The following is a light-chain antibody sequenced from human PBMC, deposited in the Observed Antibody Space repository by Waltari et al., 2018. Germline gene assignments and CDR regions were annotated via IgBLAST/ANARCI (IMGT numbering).Light chain of an antibody. Sequence: DIQMTQSPSTLSASVGERVTITCRASQGFSTWLAWYQQKPGKAPTLLVYRASSYQNGVPSRCRASGSGAEFTLAINGLQPDDFATYYCQQYFTFPWTFGRGTKVEI. V-gene: IGKV1-5*03. CDR3: QQYFTFPWT. CDR2: RAS. J-gene: IGKJ1*01. CDR1: QGFSTW.